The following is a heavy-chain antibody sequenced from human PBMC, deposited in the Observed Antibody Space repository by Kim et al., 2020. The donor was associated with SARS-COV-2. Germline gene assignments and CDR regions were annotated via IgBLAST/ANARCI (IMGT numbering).Heavy chain of an antibody. J-gene: IGHJ3*02. Sequence: ADSVKGRLTISRDNAKNSLYLQMNSLRAEDTALYYCAKDFTGTNDAFDIWGQGTMVTVSS. CDR3: AKDFTGTNDAFDI. V-gene: IGHV3-9*01.